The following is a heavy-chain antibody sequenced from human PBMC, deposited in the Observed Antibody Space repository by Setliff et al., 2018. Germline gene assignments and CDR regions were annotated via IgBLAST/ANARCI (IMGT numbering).Heavy chain of an antibody. Sequence: GGSLRLSCAASGFSVSTFSMPWVRQTPVKGLEWVATISDDGSYKYYEDSVKGRFTISRDNSENTLDLQMNSLRVEDTALYYCAKVKKQLIRGSGSDCWGQGTLVTVSS. CDR3: AKVKKQLIRGSGSDC. CDR1: GFSVSTFS. CDR2: ISDDGSYK. V-gene: IGHV3-30*04. D-gene: IGHD1-1*01. J-gene: IGHJ4*02.